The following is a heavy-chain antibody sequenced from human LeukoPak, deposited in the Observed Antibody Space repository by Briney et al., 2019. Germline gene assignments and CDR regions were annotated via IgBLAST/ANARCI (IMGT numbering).Heavy chain of an antibody. V-gene: IGHV3-23*01. CDR3: ARKAGYYYGSGDH. D-gene: IGHD3-10*01. CDR2: IGGSGNNT. Sequence: PGGSLRLSCAASGFTFSSYAMSWVRQAPGKGLEWVSGIGGSGNNTYYADSVKGRFTISRDNSKNTLYLQMNSLRAEDTAVYYCARKAGYYYGSGDHWGQGTLVTVSS. CDR1: GFTFSSYA. J-gene: IGHJ4*02.